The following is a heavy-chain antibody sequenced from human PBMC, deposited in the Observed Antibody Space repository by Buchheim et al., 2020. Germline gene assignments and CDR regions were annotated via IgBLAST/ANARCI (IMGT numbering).Heavy chain of an antibody. D-gene: IGHD6-13*01. CDR3: ARQVGDNSSSDWFDP. CDR2: IYFSGST. Sequence: QVQLQESGPGLVKPSQTLSLTCPVSGGSISSGGYYWSWIRQHPGKGLEWMGNIYFSGSTYFNPSLKSRVTISVDTSKNQFSLKLSSLPAADTAVYYCARQVGDNSSSDWFDPWGQGTL. J-gene: IGHJ5*02. V-gene: IGHV4-31*03. CDR1: GGSISSGGYY.